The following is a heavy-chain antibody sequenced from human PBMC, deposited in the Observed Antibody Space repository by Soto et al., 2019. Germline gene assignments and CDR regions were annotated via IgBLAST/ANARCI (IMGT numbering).Heavy chain of an antibody. CDR3: ARDGRVATDYDFWSGSRGYYFDY. CDR2: ISADKGNT. V-gene: IGHV1-18*01. D-gene: IGHD3-3*01. J-gene: IGHJ4*02. Sequence: QVPLVQSGAEVKKPGASVKVSCKASGYTFTSYGISWVRQAPGQGLEWMGWISADKGNTNYAQKLQGRVTMTADTPTSTAYMELRSLRSDDTAVYYCARDGRVATDYDFWSGSRGYYFDYWGQGTLVTVSS. CDR1: GYTFTSYG.